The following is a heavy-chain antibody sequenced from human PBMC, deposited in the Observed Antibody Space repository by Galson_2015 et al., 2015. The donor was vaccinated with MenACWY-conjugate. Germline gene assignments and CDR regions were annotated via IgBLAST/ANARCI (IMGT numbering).Heavy chain of an antibody. J-gene: IGHJ6*03. D-gene: IGHD6-13*01. V-gene: IGHV3-7*01. CDR1: GFTLSHYW. CDR3: AKDWSVPYSTISYYVYMDV. CDR2: INSDGSEI. Sequence: SLRLSCAASGFTLSHYWMSWVRQAPGKGLEWVANINSDGSEIFYVDSVKGRFTISRDNAENSLYLQLNSLRADDTAVYYCAKDWSVPYSTISYYVYMDVWGKGTTVTVSS.